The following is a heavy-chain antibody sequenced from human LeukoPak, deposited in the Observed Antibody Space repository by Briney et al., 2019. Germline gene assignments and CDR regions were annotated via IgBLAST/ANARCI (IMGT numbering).Heavy chain of an antibody. CDR3: AKPDVFFDY. V-gene: IGHV3-30-3*02. CDR2: ISNDGSNK. CDR1: GFTFSNYA. D-gene: IGHD3-10*02. J-gene: IGHJ4*02. Sequence: GGSLRLSCAASGFTFSNYAMHWVRQVPGKGLEWVAVISNDGSNKYYADSVKGRFTISRDNSKNTLYLQRNTLRTEDTAVYYCAKPDVFFDYWGQGTLVTVSS.